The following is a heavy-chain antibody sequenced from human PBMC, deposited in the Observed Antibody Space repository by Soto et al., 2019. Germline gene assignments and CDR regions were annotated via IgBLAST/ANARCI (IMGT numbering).Heavy chain of an antibody. V-gene: IGHV1-18*01. Sequence: ASVKVSCKASGYTFTSYGISWVRQAPGQGLEWMGWISAYNGNTNYAQKLQGRVTMTTDPSTSTAYMELRSLRSDDTAVYYCARVTPTYDYIWGSYRYVWFDPWGQGTLVTVPS. CDR2: ISAYNGNT. CDR3: ARVTPTYDYIWGSYRYVWFDP. D-gene: IGHD3-16*02. CDR1: GYTFTSYG. J-gene: IGHJ5*02.